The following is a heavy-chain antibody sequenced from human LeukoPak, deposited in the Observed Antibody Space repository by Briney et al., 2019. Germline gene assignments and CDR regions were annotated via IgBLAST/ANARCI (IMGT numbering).Heavy chain of an antibody. J-gene: IGHJ4*02. CDR3: ARGVRTFDY. D-gene: IGHD2-2*01. Sequence: GGSLRLSCAASGFTFRNYWMTWVRQAPGKGLQWVANIKEDGSQTYYVDSVKGRFTISRDNAKNSLYLQMNSLRAEDTAVYYCARGVRTFDYWGQGTLVTVSS. CDR2: IKEDGSQT. CDR1: GFTFRNYW. V-gene: IGHV3-7*01.